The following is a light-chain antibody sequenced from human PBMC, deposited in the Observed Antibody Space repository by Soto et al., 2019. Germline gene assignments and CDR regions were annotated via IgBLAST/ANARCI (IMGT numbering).Light chain of an antibody. CDR3: QQYNSLPYT. V-gene: IGKV1-33*01. Sequence: DLQMTQSPSSLSASLGDRVTITCRASQDISTYLNWYQQKPGKAPNLLIYTVPNLETGVPSRLSGSGSGTVFTLTISALQPEDIATYDCQQYNSLPYTFGKGTRLDIE. CDR1: QDISTY. J-gene: IGKJ2*01. CDR2: TVP.